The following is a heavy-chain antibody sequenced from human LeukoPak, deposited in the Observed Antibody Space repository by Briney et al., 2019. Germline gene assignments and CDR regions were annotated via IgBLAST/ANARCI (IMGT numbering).Heavy chain of an antibody. D-gene: IGHD4/OR15-4a*01. CDR3: ARGPSYGDRSDFLDY. CDR2: IKQGGSEK. J-gene: IGHJ4*02. Sequence: SGGSLRLSCAASGFTFSSHWMSYVRQAPGKGLEWVADIKQGGSEKYYVDSVKGRFTISRDNGKNSLYLQMNSLRAEDTAVYYCARGPSYGDRSDFLDYWGQGTLVTVSS. CDR1: GFTFSSHW. V-gene: IGHV3-7*01.